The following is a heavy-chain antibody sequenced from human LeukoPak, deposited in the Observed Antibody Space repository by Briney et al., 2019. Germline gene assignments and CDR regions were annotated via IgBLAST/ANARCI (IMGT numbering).Heavy chain of an antibody. CDR2: IKEDGSAK. J-gene: IGHJ4*02. Sequence: PGGSLRLSCAASGFTFSNYGMSWVRQAPGKGLEWVANIKEDGSAKHYVDSVKGRFTISRDNAKNSLYLQMNSLRAEDTAVYYCGRVNYGDYRWGQGTLVIVSS. D-gene: IGHD4-17*01. V-gene: IGHV3-7*04. CDR3: GRVNYGDYR. CDR1: GFTFSNYG.